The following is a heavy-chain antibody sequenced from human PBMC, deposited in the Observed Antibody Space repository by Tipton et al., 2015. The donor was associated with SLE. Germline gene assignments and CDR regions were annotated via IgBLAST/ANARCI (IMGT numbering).Heavy chain of an antibody. CDR3: ARHLGAHNWNY. CDR2: VYYTGTT. CDR1: GDSISGTTYS. V-gene: IGHV4-39*01. J-gene: IGHJ4*02. Sequence: TLSLTCTVSGDSISGTTYSWAWIRQSPGKGLDWIGSVYYTGTTFYNPSLESRVTVSLDTSRNRFSLRLRSVTAVDTAMYFCARHLGAHNWNYWGQGTLVTVSS. D-gene: IGHD1-20*01.